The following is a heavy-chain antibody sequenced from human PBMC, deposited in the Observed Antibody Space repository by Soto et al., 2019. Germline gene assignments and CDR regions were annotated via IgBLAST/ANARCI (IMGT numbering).Heavy chain of an antibody. CDR3: TLGSWSAETFDI. Sequence: ASVKVSCKASGGTFSTYTIIWVRQAPGQGLEWMGRILPMLDITNSAQRFQGRVTITADKSTSTAYLELSSLRSEDTAVYYCTLGSWSAETFDIWGRGTMVTVSS. V-gene: IGHV1-69*02. CDR1: GGTFSTYT. CDR2: ILPMLDIT. D-gene: IGHD6-13*01. J-gene: IGHJ3*02.